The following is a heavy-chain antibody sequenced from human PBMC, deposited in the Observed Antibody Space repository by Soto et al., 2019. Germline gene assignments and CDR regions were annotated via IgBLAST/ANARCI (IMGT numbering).Heavy chain of an antibody. CDR1: GYTFINYG. Sequence: QVQLVQSGAEVKKPGASVKVSCKASGYTFINYGITWVRQAPGQGLEWMGWFSDYNGNTYYGKKFQGRVTMTTATSTRTAYMELKSLRSDDTAVYYCAREGYYSGSGTYSPPRYYGMDVWGQGTTVTVSS. V-gene: IGHV1-18*01. J-gene: IGHJ6*02. D-gene: IGHD3-10*01. CDR3: AREGYYSGSGTYSPPRYYGMDV. CDR2: FSDYNGNT.